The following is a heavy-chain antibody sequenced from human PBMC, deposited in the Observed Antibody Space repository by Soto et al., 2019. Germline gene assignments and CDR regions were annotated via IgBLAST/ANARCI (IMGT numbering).Heavy chain of an antibody. CDR1: GGTFSSYA. Sequence: QVQLVQSGAEVKKPGSSVKVSCKASGGTFSSYAISWVRHDPGQGLEWMGGIIPIFGTANYAQKFQGRVPITADEDTSTAYMELSSLSSEETSVYYCARDSGGTTVAFAMDVWGQGTTVTVSS. CDR3: ARDSGGTTVAFAMDV. CDR2: IIPIFGTA. D-gene: IGHD4-17*01. V-gene: IGHV1-69*01. J-gene: IGHJ6*02.